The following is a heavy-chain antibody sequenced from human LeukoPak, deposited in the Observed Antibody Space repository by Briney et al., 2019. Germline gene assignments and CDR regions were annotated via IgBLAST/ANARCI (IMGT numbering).Heavy chain of an antibody. Sequence: SVKVSCKASGYTSTNFDINWVRQAPGQGLEWMGVIIPIFGTANYAQKFQGRVTITADESTSTAYMELSSLRSEDTAVYYCARGYSSGWYGYWGQGTLVTVSS. CDR1: GYTSTNFD. V-gene: IGHV1-69*13. CDR3: ARGYSSGWYGY. CDR2: IIPIFGTA. D-gene: IGHD6-19*01. J-gene: IGHJ4*02.